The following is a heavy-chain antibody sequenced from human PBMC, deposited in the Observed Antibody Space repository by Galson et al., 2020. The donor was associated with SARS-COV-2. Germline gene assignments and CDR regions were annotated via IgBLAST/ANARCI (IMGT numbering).Heavy chain of an antibody. J-gene: IGHJ6*02. D-gene: IGHD3-22*01. V-gene: IGHV1-69*10. CDR2: IIPLLGVA. CDR3: ARGRSGYSDSSGYSRPPYYYFPGMDV. Sequence: SVKVSCKASGDTLSSYAISWVRQAPGQGLEWIGGIIPLLGVANYAQKFQGRVTIIADKSTSTAYIDLSTLRSEDTAVYYCARGRSGYSDSSGYSRPPYYYFPGMDVWGQGTTVIVSS. CDR1: GDTLSSYA.